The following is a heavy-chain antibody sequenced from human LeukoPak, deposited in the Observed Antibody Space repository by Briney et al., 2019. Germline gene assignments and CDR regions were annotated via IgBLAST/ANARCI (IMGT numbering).Heavy chain of an antibody. J-gene: IGHJ4*02. V-gene: IGHV3-74*01. D-gene: IGHD7-27*01. Sequence: PGGSLRLSCAASGFTFSSYSMIWVRQAPGKGLVWVSRVSGDGSNTFYADSVKGRFTISRDNAKNTLYLQMNSLRAEDTAVYYCARELSTGDWGQGTLVTVSS. CDR1: GFTFSSYS. CDR3: ARELSTGD. CDR2: VSGDGSNT.